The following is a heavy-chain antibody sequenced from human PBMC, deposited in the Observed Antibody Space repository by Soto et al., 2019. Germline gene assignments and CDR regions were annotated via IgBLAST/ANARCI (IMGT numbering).Heavy chain of an antibody. V-gene: IGHV4-31*03. CDR1: GGSISSGGYY. CDR3: AGVRGINWFDP. Sequence: QVQLQESGPGLVKPSQTLSLTCTVSGGSISSGGYYWSWIRQHPGKGLEWIGYIYYSGSTYYNPSLKXRXTXSXXTSKNQFPLKLSSVTAADTAVYYCAGVRGINWFDPWGQGTLVTVSS. J-gene: IGHJ5*02. D-gene: IGHD3-10*01. CDR2: IYYSGST.